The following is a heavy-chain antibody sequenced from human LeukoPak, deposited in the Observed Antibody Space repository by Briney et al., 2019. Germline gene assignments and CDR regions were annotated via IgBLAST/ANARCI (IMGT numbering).Heavy chain of an antibody. CDR1: GYSFTSYA. CDR3: TRGEDYGDYRF. Sequence: ASVKVSCKASGYSFTSYAMDWVRQAAGQGPEWMGWINAGNGYTKYSQKFQGRVTITRDTSANTAYMELSSLRSEDTAVYYCTRGEDYGDYRFWGQGSLVTVSS. V-gene: IGHV1-3*01. J-gene: IGHJ4*02. D-gene: IGHD4-17*01. CDR2: INAGNGYT.